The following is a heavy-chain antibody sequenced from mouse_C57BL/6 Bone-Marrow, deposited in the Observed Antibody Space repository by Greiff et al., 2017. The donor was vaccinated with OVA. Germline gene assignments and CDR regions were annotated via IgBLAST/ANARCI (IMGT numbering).Heavy chain of an antibody. J-gene: IGHJ3*01. CDR2: IDPSDSYT. V-gene: IGHV1-50*01. Sequence: VQLQQSGAELVKPGASVKLSCKASGYTFTSYWMQWVKQRPGQGLEWIGEIDPSDSYTNYNQKFKGKATLTVDTSSSTAYMQLSSLTSEDSAVYYCARKRAYWGQGTLVTVSA. CDR1: GYTFTSYW. CDR3: ARKRAY.